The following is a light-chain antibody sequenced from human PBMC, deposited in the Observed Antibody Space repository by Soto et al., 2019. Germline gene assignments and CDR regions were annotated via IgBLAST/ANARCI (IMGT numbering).Light chain of an antibody. V-gene: IGLV2-8*01. CDR3: SSYAGTNTRYL. CDR1: NSDVGSYNY. Sequence: QAVVTQPPSASGSPGQSVTISCTGKNSDVGSYNYVSWYQQHPGKAPKLMIFEVSKRPSGVPDRFSGSKSGNTASLTVSGLQAEDEADYYCSSYAGTNTRYLFGTGTKLTVL. CDR2: EVS. J-gene: IGLJ1*01.